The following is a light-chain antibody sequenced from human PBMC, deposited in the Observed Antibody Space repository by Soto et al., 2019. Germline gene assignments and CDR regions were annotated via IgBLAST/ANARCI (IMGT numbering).Light chain of an antibody. CDR3: QQYYSTPPT. CDR1: QSVLYSSNNKNY. CDR2: WAS. V-gene: IGKV4-1*01. J-gene: IGKJ2*01. Sequence: DIVMTQSPDSLAVSLGERATINCKSSQSVLYSSNNKNYLAWYHQKPGQPPKLLIYWASTRESGVPDRFSGSGSGTDFTLTISSLQAEDVAVYYCQQYYSTPPTFGQGTKLQLK.